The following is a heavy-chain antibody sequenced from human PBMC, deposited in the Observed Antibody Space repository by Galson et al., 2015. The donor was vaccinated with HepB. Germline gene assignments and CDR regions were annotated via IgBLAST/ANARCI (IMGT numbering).Heavy chain of an antibody. D-gene: IGHD3-22*01. Sequence: SLRLSCAASGFTVTGNYMSWVRQAPGKGLDWVSVIYSGGSTYYADSVKGRFTISRDMNTLYLQMNSLRAEDTAVYYCARAHYDTSGYNDWGQGTLVTVSS. CDR1: GFTVTGNY. V-gene: IGHV3-66*01. CDR3: ARAHYDTSGYND. CDR2: IYSGGST. J-gene: IGHJ4*02.